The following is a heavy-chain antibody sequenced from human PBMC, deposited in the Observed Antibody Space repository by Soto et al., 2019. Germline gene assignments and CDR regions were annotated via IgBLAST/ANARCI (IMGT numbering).Heavy chain of an antibody. J-gene: IGHJ4*02. CDR2: ISSSSSTK. Sequence: EVQLVESGGGLVQPGGSLRLSCAASGFTFSTYNMNWVRQAPGKGLEWVSYISSSSSTKYYADSVEGRFTISRDNAGNSLYLHLNTLRDEDTAVYYCARKLSGSGNYYFDYWGQRTPVAVSS. CDR3: ARKLSGSGNYYFDY. CDR1: GFTFSTYN. V-gene: IGHV3-48*02. D-gene: IGHD3-10*01.